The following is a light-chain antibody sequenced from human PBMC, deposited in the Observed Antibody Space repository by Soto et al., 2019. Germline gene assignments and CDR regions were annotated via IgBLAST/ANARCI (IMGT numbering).Light chain of an antibody. CDR2: KAS. CDR1: QSIRSW. V-gene: IGKV1-5*03. J-gene: IGKJ3*01. CDR3: QQYDTYSVT. Sequence: DIQMTQSPSMVSASVGDRVTITCRASQSIRSWLAWYQVKPGKAPKLLIYKASTLDSGVPSRFSGSGSGTDFTLTISGLQPDDFATYYCQQYDTYSVTFGPGTKVDIK.